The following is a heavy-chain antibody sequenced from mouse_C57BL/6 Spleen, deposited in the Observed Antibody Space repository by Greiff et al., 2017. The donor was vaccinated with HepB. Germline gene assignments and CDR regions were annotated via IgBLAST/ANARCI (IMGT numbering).Heavy chain of an antibody. J-gene: IGHJ4*01. CDR1: GYTFTSYW. Sequence: QVQLQQSGAELVKPGASVKLSCKASGYTFTSYWMHWVKQRPGQGLEWIGMIHPNSGSTNYNEKFKSKATLTVDKSSSTAYMQLSSLTSEDSAVYYCARSVGYLYAMDYWGQGTSVTVSS. CDR3: ARSVGYLYAMDY. V-gene: IGHV1-64*01. CDR2: IHPNSGST. D-gene: IGHD2-2*01.